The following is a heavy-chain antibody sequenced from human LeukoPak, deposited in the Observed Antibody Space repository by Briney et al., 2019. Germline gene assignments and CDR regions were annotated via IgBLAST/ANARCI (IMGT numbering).Heavy chain of an antibody. D-gene: IGHD2-2*01. CDR3: ARYSIVVVPAARTSNYYYYYMDV. CDR2: IYTSGST. J-gene: IGHJ6*03. Sequence: SETLSLTCTVSGGSISSGSYYWSWIRQPAGKGLEWIGRIYTSGSTNYNPSLKSRVTISVDTSKNQFSLKLSSVTAADTAVYYCARYSIVVVPAARTSNYYYYYMDVWGKGTMVTVSS. CDR1: GGSISSGSYY. V-gene: IGHV4-61*02.